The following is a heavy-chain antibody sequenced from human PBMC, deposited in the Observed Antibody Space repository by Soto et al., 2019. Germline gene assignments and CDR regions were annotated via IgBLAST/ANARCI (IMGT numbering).Heavy chain of an antibody. CDR1: GFTFSSYA. CDR3: ARSIVGATPVVDY. CDR2: ISYDGSNK. D-gene: IGHD1-26*01. J-gene: IGHJ4*02. Sequence: PVGSLRLSCAASGFTFSSYAMHWVRQAPGKGLEWVAVISYDGSNKYYADSVKGRFTISRDNSKNTLYLQMNSPRAEDTAVYYCARSIVGATPVVDYWGQGTLVTVSS. V-gene: IGHV3-30-3*01.